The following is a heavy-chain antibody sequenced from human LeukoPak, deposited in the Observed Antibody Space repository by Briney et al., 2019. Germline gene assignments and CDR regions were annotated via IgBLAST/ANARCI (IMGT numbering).Heavy chain of an antibody. V-gene: IGHV4-4*02. D-gene: IGHD3-22*01. CDR3: ARDSYSYDSSGYYYTDY. J-gene: IGHJ4*02. CDR2: IYHSGST. CDR1: GGSISSSNW. Sequence: PSETLSLTCAVSGGSISSSNWWSWVRQPPGKGLEWIGEIYHSGSTNYNPSLKSRDSISLDKSKSQFSLRLSSVTAAVTAVYYCARDSYSYDSSGYYYTDYWGQGTLVTVSS.